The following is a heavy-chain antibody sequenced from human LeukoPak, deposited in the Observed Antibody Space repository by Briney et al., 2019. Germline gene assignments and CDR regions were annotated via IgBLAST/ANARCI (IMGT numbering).Heavy chain of an antibody. CDR2: ISSSGGRT. CDR3: AKSPIYGSGSYYADY. D-gene: IGHD3-10*01. V-gene: IGHV3-23*01. CDR1: GFTFDDYA. Sequence: PGGSLRLSCAASGFTFDDYAMRWVRQAPGKGLEWVSAISSSGGRTYYADSVKGRFTISRDNSKSTLYLQMNSLRAEDTAVYYCAKSPIYGSGSYYADYWGQGTLVTVSS. J-gene: IGHJ4*02.